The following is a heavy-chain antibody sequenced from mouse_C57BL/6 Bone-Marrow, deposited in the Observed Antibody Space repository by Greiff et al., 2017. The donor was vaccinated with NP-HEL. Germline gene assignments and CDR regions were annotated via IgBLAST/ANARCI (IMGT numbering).Heavy chain of an antibody. CDR3: ARDSGYAFDY. Sequence: QVQLKQPGTELVKPGASVKLSCKASGYTFTSYWMHWLKQRPGQGLEWIGNINPNNGGTTANEKFKTKATLTVDKSSSTAYMQINSLTSEDSAVYYCARDSGYAFDYWGQGTTLTVSA. J-gene: IGHJ2*01. CDR2: INPNNGGT. V-gene: IGHV1-53*01. CDR1: GYTFTSYW. D-gene: IGHD3-2*02.